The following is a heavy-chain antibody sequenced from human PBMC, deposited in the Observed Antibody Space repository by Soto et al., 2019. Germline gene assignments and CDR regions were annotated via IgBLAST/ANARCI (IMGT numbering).Heavy chain of an antibody. CDR2: ISSAGTNK. CDR1: GFTFSIYA. J-gene: IGHJ4*02. D-gene: IGHD3-16*01. V-gene: IGHV3-30-3*01. CDR3: VRSNSEAGWGQFDY. Sequence: QVQLVGSGGGVVQPGTSLRLSCAASGFTFSIYAMHWVRQAPEKGLEWVAVISSAGTNKNHADSVRGRFSMSRDNSNNMLHLQMDNMRVDDTAVYYCVRSNSEAGWGQFDYWGQGTLVTVSS.